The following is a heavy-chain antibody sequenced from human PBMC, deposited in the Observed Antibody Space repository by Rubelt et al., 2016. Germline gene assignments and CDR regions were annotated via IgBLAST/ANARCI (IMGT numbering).Heavy chain of an antibody. CDR2: IWYDGSNK. Sequence: APGKGPEWVAVIWYDGSNKYYADSVKGRFTISRDNSKSTLYLQMNSLRAEDTAVYYCARDLTSGYFDHWGQGTLVTVSS. D-gene: IGHD3-10*01. V-gene: IGHV3-33*01. CDR3: ARDLTSGYFDH. J-gene: IGHJ4*02.